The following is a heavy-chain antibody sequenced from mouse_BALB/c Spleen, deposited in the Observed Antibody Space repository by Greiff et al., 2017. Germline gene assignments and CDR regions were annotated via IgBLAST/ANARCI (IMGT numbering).Heavy chain of an antibody. Sequence: VQLQQSGAELAKPGASVKMSCKASGYTFTSYWMHWVKQRPGQGLEWIGYINPSTGYTEYNQKFKDKATLTADKSSSTAYMQLSSLTSEDSAVYYCARLGDAMDYWGQGTSVTVSS. CDR1: GYTFTSYW. V-gene: IGHV1-7*01. J-gene: IGHJ4*01. CDR2: INPSTGYT. D-gene: IGHD3-3*01. CDR3: ARLGDAMDY.